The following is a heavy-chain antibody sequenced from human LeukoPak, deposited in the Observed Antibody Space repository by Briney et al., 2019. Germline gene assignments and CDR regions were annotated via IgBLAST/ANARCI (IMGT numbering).Heavy chain of an antibody. CDR3: ARGEKSGVAYTNWLDS. Sequence: GGSLRLSCGASGFTFSHHWMSWVRQAPGEGLDWVAAIKPDGSEQYYVDSVKGRFTISRDNAKNSLFLQMNSLRAEDTALYYCARGEKSGVAYTNWLDSWGQGTLVPVSS. CDR2: IKPDGSEQ. CDR1: GFTFSHHW. V-gene: IGHV3-7*01. D-gene: IGHD3-3*01. J-gene: IGHJ5*01.